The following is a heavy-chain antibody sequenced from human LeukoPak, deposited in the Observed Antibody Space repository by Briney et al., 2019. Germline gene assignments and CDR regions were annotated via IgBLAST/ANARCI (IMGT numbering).Heavy chain of an antibody. Sequence: SETLSLTCTVSGGSISSSSYYWCWIRQPPGKGLEWIGSIYYSGSTYYNPSLKSRVTISVDTSKNQFSLKLSSVTAADTAVYYCARLPKANDFWSGYYTGWFDPWGQGTLVTVSS. J-gene: IGHJ5*02. V-gene: IGHV4-39*01. CDR2: IYYSGST. CDR3: ARLPKANDFWSGYYTGWFDP. CDR1: GGSISSSSYY. D-gene: IGHD3-3*01.